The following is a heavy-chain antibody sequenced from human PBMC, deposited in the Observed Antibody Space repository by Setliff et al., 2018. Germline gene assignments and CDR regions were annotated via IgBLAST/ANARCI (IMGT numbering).Heavy chain of an antibody. J-gene: IGHJ5*02. CDR2: IIPILGIA. D-gene: IGHD2-15*01. V-gene: IGHV1-69*10. CDR3: AGVEGSWFDP. Sequence: RASVKVSCKASGGTFSSYAISWVRQAPGQGLEWMGGIIPILGIANYAQKLQGRVTMTTDPSTSTAYVELRSLRSDDTAVYYCAGVEGSWFDPGGQGTLVTVSS. CDR1: GGTFSSYA.